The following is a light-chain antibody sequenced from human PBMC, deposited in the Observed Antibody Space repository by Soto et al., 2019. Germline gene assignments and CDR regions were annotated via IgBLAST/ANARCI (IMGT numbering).Light chain of an antibody. CDR2: DVS. CDR1: SSDVGGYNA. J-gene: IGLJ2*01. V-gene: IGLV2-14*01. Sequence: QSALAQPASVSGSPGQTISISCTGTSSDVGGYNAVSWYQHHPGKAPKLLIYDVSNRPSGVSNRFSGSKSDNTASLTVSGLQAEDEADYYCSSYAGNNNFVVFGGGTKLTVL. CDR3: SSYAGNNNFVV.